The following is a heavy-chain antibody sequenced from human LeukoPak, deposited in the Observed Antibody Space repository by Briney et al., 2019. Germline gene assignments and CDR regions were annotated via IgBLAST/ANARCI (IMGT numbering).Heavy chain of an antibody. CDR1: GDSVSNNDAI. CDR2: TYYRSKWSN. CDR3: ARSSNLHYFDY. V-gene: IGHV6-1*01. Sequence: SQTLSLTCAISGDSVSNNDAIWIWIRQSPSRGLHWLGRTYYRSKWSNDYAVSVKSRITLNVDTSKSQFSLHLDSVTPEDTAVYYCARSSNLHYFDYWGQGTQVTVSS. J-gene: IGHJ4*02.